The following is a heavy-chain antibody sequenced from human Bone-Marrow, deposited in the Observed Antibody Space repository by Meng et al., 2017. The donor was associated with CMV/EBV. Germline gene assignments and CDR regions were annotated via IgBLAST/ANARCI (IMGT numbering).Heavy chain of an antibody. D-gene: IGHD3-16*02. CDR2: ISSTSVYI. Sequence: GESLKISCAASGFTFSTYNMNWVRQAPGKGLEWVSFISSTSVYIYYADSVKGRFTISRDKAKNSLYLQMNSLRAEDTAVYYCARAITFGGVIVSTYFDYWGQGTLVTVSS. J-gene: IGHJ4*02. CDR1: GFTFSTYN. CDR3: ARAITFGGVIVSTYFDY. V-gene: IGHV3-21*01.